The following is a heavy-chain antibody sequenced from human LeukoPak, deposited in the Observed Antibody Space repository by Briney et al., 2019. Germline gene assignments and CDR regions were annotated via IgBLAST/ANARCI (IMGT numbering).Heavy chain of an antibody. CDR3: ALCSGGSCYAFDN. V-gene: IGHV3-23*01. J-gene: IGHJ4*02. CDR2: ISGSDFIT. Sequence: GGSLRLSCVVSGFTFSRYAMTWVRQAPGEGLEWVSTISGSDFITYYADSVTGRFTISRDNSKNTVYLQMKSLRGDDTAVYYCALCSGGSCYAFDNWGQGTLVTVSS. CDR1: GFTFSRYA. D-gene: IGHD2-15*01.